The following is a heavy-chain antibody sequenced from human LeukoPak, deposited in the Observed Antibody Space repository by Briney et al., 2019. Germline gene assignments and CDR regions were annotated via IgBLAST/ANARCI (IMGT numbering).Heavy chain of an antibody. V-gene: IGHV3-23*01. J-gene: IGHJ4*02. D-gene: IGHD3-3*01. CDR3: AKVLSPSYYDFWSGYPLDY. Sequence: PGGSLRLXCAASGFTFSSYAMSWDRQAPGKGLEWVSAISGSGGSTYYADSVKGRFTISRDNSKYTLYLQVNSLRAEDTAVYYCAKVLSPSYYDFWSGYPLDYWGQGTLVTVSS. CDR2: ISGSGGST. CDR1: GFTFSSYA.